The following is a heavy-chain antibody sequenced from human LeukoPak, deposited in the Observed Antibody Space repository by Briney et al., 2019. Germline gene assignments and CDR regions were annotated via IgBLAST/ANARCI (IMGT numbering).Heavy chain of an antibody. CDR1: GFTFSSNS. D-gene: IGHD6-13*01. V-gene: IGHV3-48*04. Sequence: GGSLRLSCAASGFTFSSNSMNWVRQAPGKGLEWVSYISSSSSTIYYADSVKGRFTISKDNAKNSLYLQMNSLRAEDTAVYYCASGGYSSSWPLGYWGQGTLVTVSS. J-gene: IGHJ4*02. CDR2: ISSSSSTI. CDR3: ASGGYSSSWPLGY.